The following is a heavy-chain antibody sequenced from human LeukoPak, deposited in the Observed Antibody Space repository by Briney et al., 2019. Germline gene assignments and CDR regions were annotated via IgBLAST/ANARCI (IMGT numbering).Heavy chain of an antibody. J-gene: IGHJ4*02. CDR2: IAQSGST. CDR1: NINSNIF. Sequence: TSETLSLTCAYNINSNIFLGWIRQPPGMGLEWIWSIAQSGSTYFNPSLRSRVTMALDSSQNQFYLRLKSVTAADTAMYYCARMTDWSGPRKSVFDYWGLGALVTVSS. D-gene: IGHD3-3*01. V-gene: IGHV4-38-2*01. CDR3: ARMTDWSGPRKSVFDY.